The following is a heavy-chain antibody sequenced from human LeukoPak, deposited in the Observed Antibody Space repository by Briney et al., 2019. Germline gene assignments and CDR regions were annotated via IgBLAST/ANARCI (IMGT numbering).Heavy chain of an antibody. J-gene: IGHJ4*02. CDR3: ARAPITIFGVAFDY. D-gene: IGHD3-3*01. Sequence: GGSLRLSCAASGFTFSSYWMSWVRQAPGKGLEWVANIKQDGSEKYYVDSVKGRFTISRDNAKNSLYLQMNSLRAEDTAVYYCARAPITIFGVAFDYWGQGTLVTVSS. V-gene: IGHV3-7*01. CDR1: GFTFSSYW. CDR2: IKQDGSEK.